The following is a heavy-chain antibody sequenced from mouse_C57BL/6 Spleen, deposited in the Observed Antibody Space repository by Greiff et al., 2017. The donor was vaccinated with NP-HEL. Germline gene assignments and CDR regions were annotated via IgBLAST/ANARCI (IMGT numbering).Heavy chain of an antibody. CDR3: AREGYYGSSHWYFDV. V-gene: IGHV1-72*01. D-gene: IGHD1-1*01. CDR1: GYTFTSYW. J-gene: IGHJ1*03. Sequence: VQLQQPGAELVKPGASVKLSCKASGYTFTSYWMHWVKQRPGRGLEWIGRIDPNSGGTKYNEKFKSKATLTVDKPSSTAYMQLISLTSEDSAVYYCAREGYYGSSHWYFDVWGTGTTVTVSS. CDR2: IDPNSGGT.